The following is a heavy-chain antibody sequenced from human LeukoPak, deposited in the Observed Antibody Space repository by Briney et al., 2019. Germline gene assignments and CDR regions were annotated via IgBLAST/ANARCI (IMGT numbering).Heavy chain of an antibody. V-gene: IGHV4-61*02. CDR3: ARKGKLGDAFDI. J-gene: IGHJ3*02. D-gene: IGHD3-16*01. Sequence: SETLSLTCTVSGGSINSGSYYWGWIRQPAGKGLEWIGRVYASGSTNYNPSLKSRVTMSIDTSKNQFSLNLNSVTAADTAVYYCARKGKLGDAFDIWGQGTMVTVSS. CDR1: GGSINSGSYY. CDR2: VYASGST.